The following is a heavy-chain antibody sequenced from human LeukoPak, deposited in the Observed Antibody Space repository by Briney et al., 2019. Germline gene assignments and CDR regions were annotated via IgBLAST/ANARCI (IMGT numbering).Heavy chain of an antibody. V-gene: IGHV3-30-3*02. Sequence: GRSLRLSCAASGFTFSSYAMHWVRQAPGKGLEWVAVISYDGSNKYYADSVKGRFTISRDNSKNTLYLQMNSLRAEDTAVYYCAKLAYYYGSGGDYFDYWGQGTLVTVSS. CDR3: AKLAYYYGSGGDYFDY. D-gene: IGHD3-10*01. J-gene: IGHJ4*02. CDR1: GFTFSSYA. CDR2: ISYDGSNK.